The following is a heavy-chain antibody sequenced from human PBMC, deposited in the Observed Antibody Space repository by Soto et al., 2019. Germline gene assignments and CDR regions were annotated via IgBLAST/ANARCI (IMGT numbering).Heavy chain of an antibody. D-gene: IGHD1-26*01. V-gene: IGHV1-3*01. Sequence: ASVKVSCKASGYTCTSYAMHWVRQAPGQRLEWMGWINAGNGNTKYSQKFQARVTITRDTSASTAYMQLNSLRSEDTAVYYCARWVGGNYFHYWGKGSLFTVSS. CDR2: INAGNGNT. CDR3: ARWVGGNYFHY. J-gene: IGHJ4*02. CDR1: GYTCTSYA.